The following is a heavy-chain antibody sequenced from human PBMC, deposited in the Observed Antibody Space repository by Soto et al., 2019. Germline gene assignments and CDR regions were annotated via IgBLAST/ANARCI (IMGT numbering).Heavy chain of an antibody. CDR2: ISFDGTNT. Sequence: QVQLVESGGGVAQPGGSLRLSCAASGFTFSTYGMHWVRQAPGKGLERVAVISFDGTNTYFADSVKGRFTLSRDNSKNTLYLQMNSLRPEDTAVYYCAKETGQLALDYWGQGTLVTVSS. J-gene: IGHJ4*02. D-gene: IGHD1-1*01. CDR1: GFTFSTYG. CDR3: AKETGQLALDY. V-gene: IGHV3-30*18.